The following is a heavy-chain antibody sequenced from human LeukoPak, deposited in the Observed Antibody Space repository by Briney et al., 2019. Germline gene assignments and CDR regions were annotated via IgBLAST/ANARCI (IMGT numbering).Heavy chain of an antibody. Sequence: PGGSLRLSCVASGFTVSSNYMSWVRQAPGKGLEWVSVIYSGGSTYYADSVKGRFTISRDNSKNTLYLQMNSLRAEDTAVYYCARDGRAVNYYYYMDVWGKGTTVTVSS. V-gene: IGHV3-53*01. J-gene: IGHJ6*03. D-gene: IGHD4-23*01. CDR2: IYSGGST. CDR1: GFTVSSNY. CDR3: ARDGRAVNYYYYMDV.